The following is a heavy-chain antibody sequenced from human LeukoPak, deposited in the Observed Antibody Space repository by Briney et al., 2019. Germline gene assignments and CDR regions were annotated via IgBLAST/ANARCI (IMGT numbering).Heavy chain of an antibody. CDR3: AREWHHVFDY. CDR1: GGSISSYY. V-gene: IGHV4-59*12. D-gene: IGHD5-12*01. Sequence: SETLCLTCTVSGGSISSYYWSWIRQPPGKGLEWIGYIYYSGSTNYNPSLKSRVTMSVDTSKNQFSLRLSSVTAADTAIYYCAREWHHVFDYWGQGILVTVSS. J-gene: IGHJ4*02. CDR2: IYYSGST.